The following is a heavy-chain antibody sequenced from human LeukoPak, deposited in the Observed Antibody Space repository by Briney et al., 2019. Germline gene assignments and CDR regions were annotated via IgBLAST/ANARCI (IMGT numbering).Heavy chain of an antibody. CDR2: IYYSGST. V-gene: IGHV4-31*03. CDR1: GGSISSGGYY. J-gene: IGHJ4*02. Sequence: MPSETLSLTCTVSGGSISSGGYYWSWIRQHPGKGLEWIGYIYYSGSTYYNPSLKSRVTISVDTSKNQFSLKLSSVTAADTAVYYCARVPDVGPFDYWGQGTLVTVSS. CDR3: ARVPDVGPFDY. D-gene: IGHD1-26*01.